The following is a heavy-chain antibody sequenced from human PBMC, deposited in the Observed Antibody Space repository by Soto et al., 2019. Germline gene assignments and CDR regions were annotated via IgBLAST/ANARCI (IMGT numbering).Heavy chain of an antibody. Sequence: EVQLVESGGGLVQPGGSLRLSCAASGFTVSSNYMSWVRQAPGQGLEWVSVMYSGGSTYYADSVKGGFTISRDNSKNTLYLQMNSVRAEDSAVYYGAREGAGTTLAYYCYDYMDVWGKGTTVTVSS. CDR3: AREGAGTTLAYYCYDYMDV. V-gene: IGHV3-66*01. CDR1: GFTVSSNY. D-gene: IGHD1-1*01. J-gene: IGHJ6*03. CDR2: MYSGGST.